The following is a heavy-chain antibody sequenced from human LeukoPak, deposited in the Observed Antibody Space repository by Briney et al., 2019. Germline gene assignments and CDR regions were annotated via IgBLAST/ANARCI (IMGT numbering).Heavy chain of an antibody. CDR1: GGSISSYY. J-gene: IGHJ4*02. CDR3: ARDGTYTGND. D-gene: IGHD1-26*01. V-gene: IGHV4-39*07. Sequence: PSETLSLTCTVSGGSISSYYWGWIRQPPGKGLEWIGSSHYSRTTYYNPSLKSRVTISVDTSKNQLSLNLSSVTAADTAMYYCARDGTYTGNDWGQGTLVTVSS. CDR2: SHYSRTT.